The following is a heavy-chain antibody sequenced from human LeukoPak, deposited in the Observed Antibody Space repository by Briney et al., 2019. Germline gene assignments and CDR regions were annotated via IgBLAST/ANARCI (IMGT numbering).Heavy chain of an antibody. V-gene: IGHV1-2*04. CDR2: INPNSGGT. Sequence: ASVKVSCKASGYTFTGYYMHWVRQAPGQGLEWMGWINPNSGGTNYAQKFQGWVTMTRDTSISTAYMELSRLRSDDTAVYYCARDSGNYHYDMDVWGQGTTVTVSS. D-gene: IGHD3-10*01. CDR3: ARDSGNYHYDMDV. J-gene: IGHJ6*02. CDR1: GYTFTGYY.